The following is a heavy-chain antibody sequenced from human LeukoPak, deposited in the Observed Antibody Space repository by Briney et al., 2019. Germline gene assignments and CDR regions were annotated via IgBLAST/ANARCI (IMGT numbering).Heavy chain of an antibody. J-gene: IGHJ6*03. CDR3: ARPALYCSSTVCPPYMDV. V-gene: IGHV5-51*01. CDR1: GYRFTTYW. D-gene: IGHD2-2*01. Sequence: GESLKISCKGSGYRFTTYWIGWVRQMPGKGLEWMGIIYPGDSDTKYNAPFQGQVTISADKSISTAYLQWGSLKASDTATYYCARPALYCSSTVCPPYMDVWGKGTTVTVSS. CDR2: IYPGDSDT.